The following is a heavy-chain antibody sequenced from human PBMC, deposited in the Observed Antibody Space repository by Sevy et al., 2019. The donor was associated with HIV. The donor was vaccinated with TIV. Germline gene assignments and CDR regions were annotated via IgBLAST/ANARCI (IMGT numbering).Heavy chain of an antibody. D-gene: IGHD3-10*01. V-gene: IGHV3-21*01. J-gene: IGHJ6*02. Sequence: GGSLRLSCAASGFTFSSYSMNWVRQAPGKGLEWVSSSSSSSNYIYYADSVKGRFTISRDNAKNSLYLQMNSLRAEDTAGYYCARDGARITMVQGVLAYYHGMDVWGQGTTVTVSS. CDR2: SSSSSNYI. CDR3: ARDGARITMVQGVLAYYHGMDV. CDR1: GFTFSSYS.